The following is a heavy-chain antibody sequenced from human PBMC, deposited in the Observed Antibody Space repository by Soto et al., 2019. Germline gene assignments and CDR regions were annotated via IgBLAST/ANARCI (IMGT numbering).Heavy chain of an antibody. D-gene: IGHD3-22*01. Sequence: SVKVSCKASGFTFSSSAVQWVRQARGQRLEWIGWIVVGSGHTNYAQKFQERVTITRDMSTSTAYMDLSSLRSEDTAVYYCAADGYSYDSSYAFDIWGQGTTVTVSS. V-gene: IGHV1-58*01. CDR1: GFTFSSSA. CDR3: AADGYSYDSSYAFDI. CDR2: IVVGSGHT. J-gene: IGHJ3*02.